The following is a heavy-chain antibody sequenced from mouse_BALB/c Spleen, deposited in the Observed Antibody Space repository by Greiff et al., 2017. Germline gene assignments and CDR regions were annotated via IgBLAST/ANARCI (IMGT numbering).Heavy chain of an antibody. CDR1: GYSFTGYY. CDR2: ISCYNGAT. V-gene: IGHV1S34*01. CDR3: AVYEYERGYFDV. D-gene: IGHD2-4*01. J-gene: IGHJ1*01. Sequence: LVKTGASVKISCKASGYSFTGYYMHWVKQSHGKSLEWIGYISCYNGATSYNQKFKGKATFTVDTSSSTAYMQFNSLTSEDSAVYYCAVYEYERGYFDVWGAGTTVTVSS.